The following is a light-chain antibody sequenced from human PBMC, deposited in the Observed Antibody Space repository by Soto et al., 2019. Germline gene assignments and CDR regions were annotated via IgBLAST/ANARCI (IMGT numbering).Light chain of an antibody. CDR3: QHAYSSLLS. CDR2: GAS. V-gene: IGKV1-39*01. Sequence: DIQMTQSPSSLSASVGYRVTITCRASQSSFTSLNWLQLKPGRAPKVLIYGASTLQSAVPSRFSATGSGTDFTLTINSLQPEDSAVYFCQHAYSSLLSFGGGTRVEIK. J-gene: IGKJ4*01. CDR1: QSSFTS.